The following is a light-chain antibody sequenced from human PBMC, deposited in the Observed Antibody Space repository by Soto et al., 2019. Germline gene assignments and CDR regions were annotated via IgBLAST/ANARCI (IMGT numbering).Light chain of an antibody. CDR1: SSDVGRYNH. J-gene: IGLJ1*01. CDR2: DVN. Sequence: QSVLTQPPSASGSPGQSVTISCTGTSSDVGRYNHVSWYQQHPGKAPKLIIFDVNKRPSGVPDRFSGSKSGNTASLTVSGLQAEDEADYYCSAYAGSIYVFGSGTTVTVL. V-gene: IGLV2-8*01. CDR3: SAYAGSIYV.